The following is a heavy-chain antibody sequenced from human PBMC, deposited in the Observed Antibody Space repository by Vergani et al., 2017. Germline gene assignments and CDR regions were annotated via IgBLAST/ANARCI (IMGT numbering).Heavy chain of an antibody. V-gene: IGHV4-34*01. CDR2: INHSGST. J-gene: IGHJ3*02. Sequence: QVQLQQWGAGLLKPSETLSLTCAVYGGSFSGYYWSWIRQPPGKGLEWIGEINHSGSTNYNPSLKSRVTISVDTCKNQFSLKLSSVTAADTAVYYCARGSHYYYDSSGYYSDAFDIWGQGTMVTVSS. CDR1: GGSFSGYY. D-gene: IGHD3-22*01. CDR3: ARGSHYYYDSSGYYSDAFDI.